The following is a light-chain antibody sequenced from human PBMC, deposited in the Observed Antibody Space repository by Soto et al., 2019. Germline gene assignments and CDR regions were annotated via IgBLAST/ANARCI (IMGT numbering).Light chain of an antibody. CDR3: QQYNNWPPIT. Sequence: EVWMTQYPATLSVSPGERATLFCWASQIINDNVAWYQQKPGQAPRLLMYGATTRATDIPARFSGGQSGTEFNLTISSLQSEDSAVYYCQQYNNWPPITFGQGTDWRL. CDR1: QIINDN. J-gene: IGKJ5*01. CDR2: GAT. V-gene: IGKV3D-15*01.